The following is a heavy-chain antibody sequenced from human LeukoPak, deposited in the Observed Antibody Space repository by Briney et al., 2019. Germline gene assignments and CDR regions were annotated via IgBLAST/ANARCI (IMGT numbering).Heavy chain of an antibody. J-gene: IGHJ4*02. CDR1: GFTFSSYG. D-gene: IGHD4-17*01. V-gene: IGHV3-33*01. CDR2: IWYDGSNK. CDR3: ARLPGYGDQTSTAPVFDY. Sequence: GGSLRLSCAASGFTFSSYGMHWVRQAPGKGLEWVAVIWYDGSNKYYADSVKGRFTISRDNSKNTLYLQMNGLRAEDTAVYYCARLPGYGDQTSTAPVFDYWGQGTLVTVSS.